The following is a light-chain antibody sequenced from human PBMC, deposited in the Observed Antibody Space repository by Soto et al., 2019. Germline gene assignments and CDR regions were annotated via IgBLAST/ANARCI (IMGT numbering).Light chain of an antibody. J-gene: IGKJ1*01. Sequence: IQMTQSPPSLSASVGDTVTITCRASQSISSSLNWYQQKPGKAPKLLIYTASNLESGVPSRFSGSGFGTEFTLTISSLQPEDFATYYCQQSYSTPQTVGPGTKVEIK. CDR1: QSISSS. CDR3: QQSYSTPQT. CDR2: TAS. V-gene: IGKV1-39*01.